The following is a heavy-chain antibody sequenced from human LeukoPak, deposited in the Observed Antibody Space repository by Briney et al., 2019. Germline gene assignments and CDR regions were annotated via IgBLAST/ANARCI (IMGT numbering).Heavy chain of an antibody. CDR3: AKDLSYTSGASDH. CDR1: GFTFSAFA. D-gene: IGHD6-19*01. V-gene: IGHV3-23*01. J-gene: IGHJ4*02. Sequence: GGSLRLSCAASGFTFSAFAMTWVRQAPGKGLEWVSTIADDGYNTYSADSVKGRITFSRDNSKNTLSLQLRSLRAEDTAVYYCAKDLSYTSGASDHWGQGTLVTVSS. CDR2: IADDGYNT.